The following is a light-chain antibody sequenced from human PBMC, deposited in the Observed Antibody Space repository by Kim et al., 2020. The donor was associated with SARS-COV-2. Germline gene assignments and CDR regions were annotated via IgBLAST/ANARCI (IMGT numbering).Light chain of an antibody. CDR3: QHYIRFPYT. Sequence: DIQMTQSPSTLSASVGDRVTITCRASQIVETYLAWYQQKPGKAPTLLVYQASSLQVGVPSRFSGSGSGAEFTLTINSLQPDDVATYYCQHYIRFPYTFGQGTKLEI. CDR2: QAS. J-gene: IGKJ2*01. CDR1: QIVETY. V-gene: IGKV1-5*03.